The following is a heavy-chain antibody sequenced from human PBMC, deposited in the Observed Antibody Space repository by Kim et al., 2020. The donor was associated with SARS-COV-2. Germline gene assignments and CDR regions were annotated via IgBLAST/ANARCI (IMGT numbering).Heavy chain of an antibody. CDR3: VSSPSKYNYGAN. Sequence: GGSLRLSCAAAGFTTFSNYWMHWVRQAPGKGLAWVARTYNDGSTATYADSVKGRFSISRDNAKNMLYLQMNSLRAEDTAVYYCVSSPSKYNYGANWGQGTLVTVSS. CDR2: TYNDGSTA. V-gene: IGHV3-74*01. J-gene: IGHJ4*02. CDR1: GFTTFSNYW. D-gene: IGHD5-18*01.